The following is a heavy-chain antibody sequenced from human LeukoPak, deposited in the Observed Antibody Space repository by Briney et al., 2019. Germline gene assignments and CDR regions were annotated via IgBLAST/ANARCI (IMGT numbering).Heavy chain of an antibody. CDR3: AKVKSPGGDYYFDY. CDR2: ISGSGGNT. CDR1: GFTFRSYD. D-gene: IGHD3-16*01. Sequence: GGSLRLSCAASGFTFRSYDMSWVRQAPGKGLGWVSVISGSGGNTYYADSVRGRFTISRDNPKNTLYLQMNSLRAEDTAVYYCAKVKSPGGDYYFDYWGQGTLVTVSS. V-gene: IGHV3-23*01. J-gene: IGHJ4*02.